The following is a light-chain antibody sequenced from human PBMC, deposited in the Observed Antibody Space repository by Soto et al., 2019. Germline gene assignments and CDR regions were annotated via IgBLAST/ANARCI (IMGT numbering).Light chain of an antibody. CDR1: SSNIGRGYD. J-gene: IGLJ3*02. CDR2: GDS. CDR3: QTFDSTLTISWV. V-gene: IGLV1-40*01. Sequence: QSVLTQPPSVSGAPGQTVTISCTGSSSNIGRGYDVHWYQQVPGPAPRLLLSGDSNRPSGVPDRFSGSRSGTSASLAITGLQAEDEADYYCQTFDSTLTISWVFGGGTQLTVL.